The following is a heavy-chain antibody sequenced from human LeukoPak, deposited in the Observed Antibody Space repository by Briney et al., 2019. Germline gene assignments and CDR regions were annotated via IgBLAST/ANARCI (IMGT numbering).Heavy chain of an antibody. J-gene: IGHJ3*02. Sequence: SVKVSCKASGGTFSSYAISWVRQAPGQGLEWMGGIIPIFGTANYAQKFQGRVTITADESTSTAHMELSSLRSEDTAVYYCARDRNTIFGVVFYAFDIWGQGTMVTVSS. CDR3: ARDRNTIFGVVFYAFDI. CDR1: GGTFSSYA. D-gene: IGHD3-3*01. CDR2: IIPIFGTA. V-gene: IGHV1-69*13.